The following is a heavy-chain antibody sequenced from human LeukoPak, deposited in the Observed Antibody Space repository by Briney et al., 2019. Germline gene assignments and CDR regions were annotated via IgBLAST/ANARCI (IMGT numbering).Heavy chain of an antibody. D-gene: IGHD4-17*01. V-gene: IGHV4-30-2*01. CDR1: GGSISSGIYS. CDR3: ARDNGDYPYYFDF. J-gene: IGHJ4*02. CDR2: IYHSGST. Sequence: SETLSLTCAVSGGSISSGIYSWNWIRQPPGKGLEWIGYIYHSGSTYYNPSLKSRVTILVDRSKNQFSLKLSSVTAADTAVYYCARDNGDYPYYFDFWGQGTLVTVSS.